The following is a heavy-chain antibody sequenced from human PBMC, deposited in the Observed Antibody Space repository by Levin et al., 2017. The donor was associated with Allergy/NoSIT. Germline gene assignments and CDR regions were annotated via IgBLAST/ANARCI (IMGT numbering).Heavy chain of an antibody. V-gene: IGHV5-51*01. CDR2: IYPGDSDT. CDR1: GYSFTSYW. J-gene: IGHJ4*02. CDR3: ARISVEWLFDY. Sequence: EASVKVSCKGSGYSFTSYWIGWVRQMPGKGLEWMGIIYPGDSDTRYSPSFQGQVTISADKSISTAYLQWSSLKASDTAMYYCARISVEWLFDYWGQGTLVTVSS. D-gene: IGHD3-3*01.